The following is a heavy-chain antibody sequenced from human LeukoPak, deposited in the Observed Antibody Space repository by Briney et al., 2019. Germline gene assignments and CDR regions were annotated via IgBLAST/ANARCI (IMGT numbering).Heavy chain of an antibody. Sequence: GGSLRLTCAASGFTFSGCWMHWVRQAPGKGLVWVSRINSDGSSTSYADSVKGRFTISRDNAKNTLYLQMNSLRAEDTAVYYCARAMTTVTTVGYHWGQGTLVTVSS. V-gene: IGHV3-74*01. CDR2: INSDGSST. CDR1: GFTFSGCW. D-gene: IGHD4-17*01. CDR3: ARAMTTVTTVGYH. J-gene: IGHJ5*02.